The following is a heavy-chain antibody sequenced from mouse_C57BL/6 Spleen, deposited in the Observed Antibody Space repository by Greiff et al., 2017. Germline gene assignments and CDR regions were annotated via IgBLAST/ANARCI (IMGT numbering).Heavy chain of an antibody. D-gene: IGHD3-3*01. CDR3: ARGELGLGRYFDY. V-gene: IGHV5-4*03. J-gene: IGHJ2*01. CDR2: ISDGGSYT. CDR1: GFTFSSYA. Sequence: EVMLVESGGGLVKPGGSLKLSCAASGFTFSSYAMSWVRQTPEKRLEWVATISDGGSYTYYPDNVKGRFTISRDNAKNNLYLQMSHLKSEDTAMYYCARGELGLGRYFDYWGQGTTLTVSS.